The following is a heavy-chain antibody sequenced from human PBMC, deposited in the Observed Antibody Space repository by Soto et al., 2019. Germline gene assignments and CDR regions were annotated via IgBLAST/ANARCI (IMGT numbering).Heavy chain of an antibody. CDR2: IYHSGST. D-gene: IGHD3-22*01. V-gene: IGHV4-30-2*01. Sequence: PSETLSLTCAVSGGSISSGGYSWSWIRQPPGKGLEWIGYIYHSGSTYYNPSLKSRVTISVDRSKNQFSLKLSSVTAADTAVYYCARVDSSGYLGFDPWGQGTLVTVSS. CDR3: ARVDSSGYLGFDP. CDR1: GGSISSGGYS. J-gene: IGHJ5*02.